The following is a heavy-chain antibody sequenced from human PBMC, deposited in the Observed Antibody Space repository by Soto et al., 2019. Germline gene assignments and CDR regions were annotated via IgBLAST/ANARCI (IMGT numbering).Heavy chain of an antibody. CDR1: GFTFSDHA. CDR2: ISGGGSGA. V-gene: IGHV3-23*01. CDR3: AIDLWWYTH. D-gene: IGHD2-15*01. J-gene: IGHJ4*02. Sequence: EVQLLESGGGLVQPGGSLRLSCTAAGFTFSDHAMTWVRQAPGKGLEWVSGISGGGSGAYYADSVKCRFTVSRANSKNTLFLQMDSLRAEDTAVYYCAIDLWWYTHWGQGTLVTVSS.